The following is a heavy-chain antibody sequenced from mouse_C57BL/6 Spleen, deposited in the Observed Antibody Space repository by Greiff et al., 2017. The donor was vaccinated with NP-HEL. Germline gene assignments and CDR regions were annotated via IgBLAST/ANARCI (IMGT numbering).Heavy chain of an antibody. J-gene: IGHJ3*01. CDR1: GYTFTSYW. CDR3: AKSTVVSTEGCAY. V-gene: IGHV1-7*01. D-gene: IGHD1-1*01. CDR2: INPSSGYT. Sequence: QVHVKQSGAELAKPGASVKLSCKASGYTFTSYWMHWVKQRPGQGLEWIGYINPSSGYTKSNQKFKDKATLTAEKSSSTAYMQLSSLTYEDSAVYYCAKSTVVSTEGCAYWGQGTLVTVAA.